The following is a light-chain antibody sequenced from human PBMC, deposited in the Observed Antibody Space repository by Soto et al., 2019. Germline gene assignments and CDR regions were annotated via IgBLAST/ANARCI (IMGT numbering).Light chain of an antibody. J-gene: IGLJ2*01. CDR1: ISNIGSNT. CDR2: RSD. V-gene: IGLV1-44*01. Sequence: QSVLTQPPSASGTPGLRVTISCSGSISNIGSNTVNWYHQLPGTAPKLLIYRSDQRPSGVPDRFSGSKSATSGSLAISGLQSEDEGDYYCAAWDDSLDGPVFGGGTKLTVL. CDR3: AAWDDSLDGPV.